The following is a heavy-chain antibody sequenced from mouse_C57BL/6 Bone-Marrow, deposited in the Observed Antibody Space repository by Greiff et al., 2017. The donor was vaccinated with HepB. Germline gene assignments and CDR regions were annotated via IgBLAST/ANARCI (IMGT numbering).Heavy chain of an antibody. CDR2: IWSGGST. J-gene: IGHJ1*03. CDR1: GFSFTSYG. Sequence: VQLQQSGPGLVQPSQSLSITCTVSGFSFTSYGVHWVRQSPGKGLEWLGVIWSGGSTDYNAAFISRLSISKDNSKSQVFFKMNSLQADDTAIYYCASNWSWYFDVWGTGTTVTVSS. V-gene: IGHV2-2*01. CDR3: ASNWSWYFDV.